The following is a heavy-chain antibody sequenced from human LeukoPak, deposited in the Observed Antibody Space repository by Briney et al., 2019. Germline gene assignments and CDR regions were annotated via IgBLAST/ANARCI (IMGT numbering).Heavy chain of an antibody. Sequence: ASVKVSCKASGGTFSSYAINWVRQAPGQGLEWMGWINPNSGGTNYAQKFQGWVTMTRDTSISTAYMELSRLRSDDTAVYYCARYCGGDCYSNYYYGMDVWGQGTTVTVSS. CDR2: INPNSGGT. CDR1: GGTFSSYA. J-gene: IGHJ6*02. V-gene: IGHV1-2*04. D-gene: IGHD2-21*02. CDR3: ARYCGGDCYSNYYYGMDV.